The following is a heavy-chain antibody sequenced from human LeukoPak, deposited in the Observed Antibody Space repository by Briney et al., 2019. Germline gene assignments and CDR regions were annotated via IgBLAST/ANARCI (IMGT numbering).Heavy chain of an antibody. Sequence: ASVKVSCKASGYTFTGYYMHWVRQAPGQGLEWMGRINPNSGGTNYAQKFQGRVTMTRDTSISTAYMELSRLRSDDTAVYYCARGGAVAASHYYYYMDVWGKGTTVTVSS. J-gene: IGHJ6*03. CDR2: INPNSGGT. V-gene: IGHV1-2*06. CDR1: GYTFTGYY. D-gene: IGHD6-19*01. CDR3: ARGGAVAASHYYYYMDV.